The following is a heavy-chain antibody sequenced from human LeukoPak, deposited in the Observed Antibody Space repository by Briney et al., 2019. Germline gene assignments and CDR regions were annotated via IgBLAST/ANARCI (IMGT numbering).Heavy chain of an antibody. J-gene: IGHJ4*02. CDR2: ISSSGSTI. CDR3: AKPVSVDTAMVPCDY. D-gene: IGHD5-18*01. Sequence: GGSLRLSCTVSGFTFSGYEMNWVRQAPGKGLEWVSYISSSGSTIFYAGSVKGRFTISRDNAKNSLYLQMNSLRGEDTAVYYCAKPVSVDTAMVPCDYWGQGTLVTVSS. V-gene: IGHV3-48*03. CDR1: GFTFSGYE.